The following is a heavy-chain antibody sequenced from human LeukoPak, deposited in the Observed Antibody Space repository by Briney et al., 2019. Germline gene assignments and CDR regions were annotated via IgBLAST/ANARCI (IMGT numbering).Heavy chain of an antibody. D-gene: IGHD3-10*01. CDR1: GFTFSSSS. CDR2: ISGESKYI. Sequence: PGGSLRLSCAAAGFTFSSSSMNWVRQTPGKGLEWVSSISGESKYIYYADSVTGRFTISRDNAKNSLYLQMNCLRAEDTAVYYCARGAVFQGNYDYWGQGTQVTVSS. V-gene: IGHV3-21*01. CDR3: ARGAVFQGNYDY. J-gene: IGHJ4*02.